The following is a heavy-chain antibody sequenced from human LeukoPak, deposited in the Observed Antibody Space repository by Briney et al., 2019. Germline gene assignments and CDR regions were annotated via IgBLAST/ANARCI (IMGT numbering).Heavy chain of an antibody. CDR3: ARLPRNEKRLAWFDP. D-gene: IGHD1-1*01. CDR1: GYTFTSYG. Sequence: ASVKVSCKASGYTFTSYGISWVRQAPGQGLERMGWISAYNGNTNYAQKLQGRVTMTTDTSTSTAYMELRSLRSDDTAVYYCARLPRNEKRLAWFDPWGQGTLVTVSS. J-gene: IGHJ5*02. CDR2: ISAYNGNT. V-gene: IGHV1-18*01.